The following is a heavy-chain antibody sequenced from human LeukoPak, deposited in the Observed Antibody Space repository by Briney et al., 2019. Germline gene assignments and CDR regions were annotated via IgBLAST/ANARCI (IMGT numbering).Heavy chain of an antibody. V-gene: IGHV5-51*01. CDR3: ARLGVQQLGADDAFDI. Sequence: GASLQISCKGSGYSFTSYWIGWVRQLPGKGLEWMGIIYPGDSDTRYSPSFQGQVTISADKSISTAYLQWSSLKASDTAMYYCARLGVQQLGADDAFDIWGQGTMVTVSS. CDR1: GYSFTSYW. CDR2: IYPGDSDT. D-gene: IGHD6-6*01. J-gene: IGHJ3*02.